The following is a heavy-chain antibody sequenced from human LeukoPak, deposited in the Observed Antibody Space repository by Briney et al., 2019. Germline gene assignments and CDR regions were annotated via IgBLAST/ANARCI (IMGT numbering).Heavy chain of an antibody. D-gene: IGHD3-10*01. J-gene: IGHJ4*02. CDR2: MNPNSGNT. CDR1: GYTFTSYD. CDR3: ARGLMVRGSPFDY. Sequence: GASVKVSCKASGYTFTSYDINWVRQATGQGLEWMGWMNPNSGNTGYAQKFQGRVTITRNTSISTAYTELSSLRSEDTAVYYCARGLMVRGSPFDYWGQGTLVTVSS. V-gene: IGHV1-8*03.